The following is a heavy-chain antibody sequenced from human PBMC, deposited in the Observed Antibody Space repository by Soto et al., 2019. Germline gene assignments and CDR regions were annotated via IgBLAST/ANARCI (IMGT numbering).Heavy chain of an antibody. CDR3: GKVLSTDYNYWYCVHV. CDR1: GFAFGSSA. V-gene: IGHV3-23*01. CDR2: ISDSGDRT. J-gene: IGHJ6*02. Sequence: EVQLLESGGGFVQPGGSLRLSCAASGFAFGSSAMVWCRQTPGKGLECVSSISDSGDRTFYADSVKGRLTISRDNSKDMGFLQMNSLRVDDSAVYYCGKVLSTDYNYWYCVHVWGQGTTVTVSS.